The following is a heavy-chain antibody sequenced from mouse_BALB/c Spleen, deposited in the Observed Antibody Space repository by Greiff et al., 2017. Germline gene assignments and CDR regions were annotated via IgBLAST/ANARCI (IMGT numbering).Heavy chain of an antibody. CDR3: ARDGYDYAMDY. V-gene: IGHV5-17*02. D-gene: IGHD2-2*01. Sequence: EVKVEESGGGLVQPGGSRKLSCAASGFTFSSFGMHWVRQAPEKGLEWVAYISSGSSTIYYADTVKGRFTISRDNPKNTLFLQMTSLRSEDTAMYYCARDGYDYAMDYWGQGTSVTVSS. CDR2: ISSGSSTI. J-gene: IGHJ4*01. CDR1: GFTFSSFG.